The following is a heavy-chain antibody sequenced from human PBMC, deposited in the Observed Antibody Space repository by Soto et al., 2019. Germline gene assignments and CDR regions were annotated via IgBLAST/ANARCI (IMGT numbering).Heavy chain of an antibody. CDR1: GYTFPHYL. CDR3: ARDLAAGDH. CDR2: INPASGST. Sequence: VQLVQSGAEVKKPGASVKLSCRTSGYTFPHYLINWVRQAPGQGLEWLGIINPASGSTNYAQDFQGRVTLTMDTSTTTVYMDLSGLRAEDTAIFYCARDLAAGDHWGQGTLVTVSS. D-gene: IGHD6-13*01. J-gene: IGHJ4*02. V-gene: IGHV1-46*01.